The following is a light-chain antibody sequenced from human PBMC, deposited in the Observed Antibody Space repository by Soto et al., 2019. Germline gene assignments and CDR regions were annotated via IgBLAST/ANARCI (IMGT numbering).Light chain of an antibody. Sequence: QSVLTRPASVSGSPGESITISCTGTSSDVGAYDYVSWYQQHPDKAPKLMIYEVSNRPSGVSNRSSGSKSVNTATLTISGLQADDEADYYCSSYTSSSTRVFGTGTKVTVL. V-gene: IGLV2-14*03. J-gene: IGLJ1*01. CDR3: SSYTSSSTRV. CDR1: SSDVGAYDY. CDR2: EVS.